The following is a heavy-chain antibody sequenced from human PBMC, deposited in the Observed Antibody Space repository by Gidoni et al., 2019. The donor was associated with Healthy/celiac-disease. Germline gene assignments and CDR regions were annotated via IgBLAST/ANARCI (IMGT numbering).Heavy chain of an antibody. D-gene: IGHD2-15*01. CDR1: GGSISSSSYY. J-gene: IGHJ4*02. V-gene: IGHV4-39*07. CDR2: IYYSGVT. Sequence: QLQLQASGPGLVKPSETLSLTCTISGGSISSSSYYWGWIRQPPGKGLEWIGCIYYSGVTYYNPSLKSRVPISVDTSKNQFSLKLSAVTAADTAVYYCARVDGGNTKASQFDYWGQGTLVTVSS. CDR3: ARVDGGNTKASQFDY.